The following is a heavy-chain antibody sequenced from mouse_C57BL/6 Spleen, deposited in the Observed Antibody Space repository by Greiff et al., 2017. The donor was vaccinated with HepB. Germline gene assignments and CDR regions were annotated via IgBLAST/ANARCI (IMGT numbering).Heavy chain of an antibody. V-gene: IGHV1-7*01. D-gene: IGHD2-12*01. J-gene: IGHJ3*01. CDR3: AREVTRSYDVFAY. Sequence: QVQLQQSGAELAKPGASVKLSCKASGYTFTSYWMHWVKQRPGQGLEWIGYINPSSGYTKYNQKFKDKATLTADKSSSTAYMQLSSLTYEDSAVYYCAREVTRSYDVFAYWGQGTLVTVSA. CDR2: INPSSGYT. CDR1: GYTFTSYW.